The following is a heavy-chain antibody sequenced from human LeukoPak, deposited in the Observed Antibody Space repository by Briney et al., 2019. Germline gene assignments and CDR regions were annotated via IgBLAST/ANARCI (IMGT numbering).Heavy chain of an antibody. CDR3: ARVPESEETFESALDI. CDR2: IGSRGNTL. Sequence: GGSLRFSCAASGFTFSNYEMNWVRQAPGKGLEWVSYIGSRGNTLYYTDSVRGRFTISRDNARNSLYLQMNSLRVEDTAVYYCARVPESEETFESALDIWGLGTMVTVSS. V-gene: IGHV3-48*03. D-gene: IGHD3-16*01. J-gene: IGHJ3*02. CDR1: GFTFSNYE.